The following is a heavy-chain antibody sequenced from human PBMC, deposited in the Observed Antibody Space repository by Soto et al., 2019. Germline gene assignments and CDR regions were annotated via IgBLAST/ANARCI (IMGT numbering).Heavy chain of an antibody. J-gene: IGHJ4*02. CDR3: ARFGDSSGYLDY. V-gene: IGHV3-53*01. CDR1: GFTVSTNY. CDR2: IYSGGST. Sequence: EVQLVESGGGLIQPGGSLRLSCAASGFTVSTNYMNWVRQAPGKGLEWVSVIYSGGSTYYPDSMKGRFTISRDNSKNTLYLQMDSLRAEDTAVYYCARFGDSSGYLDYWGQGTLVTVSS. D-gene: IGHD3-22*01.